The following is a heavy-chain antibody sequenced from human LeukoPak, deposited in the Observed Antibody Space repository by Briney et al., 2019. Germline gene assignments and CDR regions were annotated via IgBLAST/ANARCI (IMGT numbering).Heavy chain of an antibody. CDR1: GGSISSSSYY. CDR2: IYYSGST. CDR3: ARYAVAGPDY. Sequence: PSETLSLTCTVSGGSISSSSYYWGWIRQPPGKGLEWIGSIYYSGSTYYNPSLKSRVTISVDTSKNQFSLKLSSVTAADTAVYYCARYAVAGPDYWGQGTLVTVSS. J-gene: IGHJ4*02. D-gene: IGHD6-19*01. V-gene: IGHV4-39*07.